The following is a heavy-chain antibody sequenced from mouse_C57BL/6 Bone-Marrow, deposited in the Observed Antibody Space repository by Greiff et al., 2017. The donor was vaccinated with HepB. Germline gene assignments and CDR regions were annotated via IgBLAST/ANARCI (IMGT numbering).Heavy chain of an antibody. Sequence: VQLQESGPELVKPGASVKISCKASGYTFTDYYINWVKQRPGQGLEWIGWIFPGSGSTYYNEKFKGKATLTVDKSSSTAYMLLSSLTSEDSAVYFCARAYYSNYVDFDYWGQGTTLTVSS. CDR1: GYTFTDYY. J-gene: IGHJ2*01. D-gene: IGHD2-5*01. V-gene: IGHV1-75*01. CDR2: IFPGSGST. CDR3: ARAYYSNYVDFDY.